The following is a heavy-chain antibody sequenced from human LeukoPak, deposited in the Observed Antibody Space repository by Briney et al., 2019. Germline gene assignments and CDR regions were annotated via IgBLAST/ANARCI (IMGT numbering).Heavy chain of an antibody. Sequence: PGGSLRLSCAASGFTFSSYWMHWVRQAPGKGLVWVSRINSDGSSTSYADSVKGRFTISRDNSKNTLYLQMNSLRADDTAIYYCAKLEEQWLIDFWGQGTLVTVSS. CDR3: AKLEEQWLIDF. CDR1: GFTFSSYW. D-gene: IGHD6-19*01. V-gene: IGHV3-74*01. CDR2: INSDGSST. J-gene: IGHJ4*02.